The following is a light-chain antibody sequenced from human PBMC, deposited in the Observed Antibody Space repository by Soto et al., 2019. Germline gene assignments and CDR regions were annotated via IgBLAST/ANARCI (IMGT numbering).Light chain of an antibody. CDR1: ASNLGGNP. CDR2: TNH. CDR3: AVWDDSLNAVV. Sequence: QPVLTQPPSVSGTPGQKVSISCSGSASNLGGNPVNWYQHLPGAAPKLLIYTNHQRPSGVPDRFSGSKSGTSASLAISGLRSEDEANFYCAVWDDSLNAVVFGGGTKLTVL. J-gene: IGLJ2*01. V-gene: IGLV1-44*01.